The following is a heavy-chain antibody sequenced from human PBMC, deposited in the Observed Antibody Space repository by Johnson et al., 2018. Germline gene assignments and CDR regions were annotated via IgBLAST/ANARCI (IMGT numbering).Heavy chain of an antibody. CDR1: GFTISDHY. V-gene: IGHV3-72*01. CDR2: SRNKANRYTT. J-gene: IGHJ3*02. D-gene: IGHD1-26*01. Sequence: VQLVESGGGLVQPGGSLRLSCAASGFTISDHYMDWVRQAPGKGLAWVGRSRNKANRYTTEYAASVKGRLTIPRYDSKNSLFLQMNSLKIDDTPVYYCARQTFDIVGATSGAGASEIWGQGTMVTVSS. CDR3: ARQTFDIVGATSGAGASEI.